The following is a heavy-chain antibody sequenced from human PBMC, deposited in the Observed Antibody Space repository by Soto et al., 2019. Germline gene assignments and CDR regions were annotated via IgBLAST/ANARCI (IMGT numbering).Heavy chain of an antibody. CDR2: IYYSGST. D-gene: IGHD2-15*01. CDR3: ARDCSGGSCYSDGPN. J-gene: IGHJ4*02. V-gene: IGHV4-39*07. Sequence: SETLSLTCTVSGGSISSSSYYWGWIRQPPGKGLEWIGSIYYSGSTYYNPSLKSRVTISVDTSKNQFSLKLSSVTAADTAVYYCARDCSGGSCYSDGPNWGQGTLVTVSS. CDR1: GGSISSSSYY.